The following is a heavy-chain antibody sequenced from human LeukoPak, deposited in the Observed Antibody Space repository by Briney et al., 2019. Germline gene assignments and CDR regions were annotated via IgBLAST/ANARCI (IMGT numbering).Heavy chain of an antibody. CDR2: ISRGGAYT. CDR1: GFTFGTYD. CDR3: AKTSGYSYGYYFDY. D-gene: IGHD5-18*01. Sequence: GGSLRLSCAASGFTFGTYDMYWIRQAPGKGLECVSSISRGGAYTYYADSVKGRFTISRDDSRNTLYLQMNSLRAEDTAVYHCAKTSGYSYGYYFDYWGQGTLVTVSS. V-gene: IGHV3-23*01. J-gene: IGHJ4*02.